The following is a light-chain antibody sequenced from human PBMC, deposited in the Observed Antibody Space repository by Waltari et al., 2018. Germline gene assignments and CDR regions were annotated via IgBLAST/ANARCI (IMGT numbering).Light chain of an antibody. CDR2: ETY. CDR1: QSVGKY. Sequence: EIVLTQSPGTLSLSPGERATLSCRASQSVGKYLAWYQQRPGQAPRLLIYETYRRATGTPDRFTGSGSGTDCSLTISRLEPEDFAVYYCQKYESLPATFGQGTTVEIK. CDR3: QKYESLPAT. J-gene: IGKJ1*01. V-gene: IGKV3-20*01.